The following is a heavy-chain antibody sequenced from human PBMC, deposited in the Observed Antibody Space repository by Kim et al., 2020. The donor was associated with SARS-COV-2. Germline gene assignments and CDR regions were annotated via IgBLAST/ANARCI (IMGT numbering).Heavy chain of an antibody. D-gene: IGHD2-15*01. CDR1: GYTLTELS. J-gene: IGHJ6*02. CDR2: FDPEDGET. V-gene: IGHV1-24*01. CDR3: ATGGEGRGSWRGYCSGGSCYYYYGMDV. Sequence: ASVKVSCKVSGYTLTELSMHWVRQAPGKGLEWMGGFDPEDGETIYAQKFQGRVTMTEDTSTDTAYMELSSLRSEDTAVYYCATGGEGRGSWRGYCSGGSCYYYYGMDVWGQGTTVTVSS.